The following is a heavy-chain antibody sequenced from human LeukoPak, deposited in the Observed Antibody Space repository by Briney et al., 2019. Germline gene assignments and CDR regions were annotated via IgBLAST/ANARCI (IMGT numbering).Heavy chain of an antibody. CDR2: ISSTGGTT. Sequence: PGGSLRLSCAASGFTFSDYGMSWVRQAPGKGLEWISSISSTGGTTYYADSVKGRFTISRDNSKNTLFLQVNNLRAEDTAIYYCAKNGDRGAYCSGGSCYPYYYYYMDVWGKGTTVTISS. CDR1: GFTFSDYG. J-gene: IGHJ6*03. V-gene: IGHV3-23*01. CDR3: AKNGDRGAYCSGGSCYPYYYYYMDV. D-gene: IGHD2-15*01.